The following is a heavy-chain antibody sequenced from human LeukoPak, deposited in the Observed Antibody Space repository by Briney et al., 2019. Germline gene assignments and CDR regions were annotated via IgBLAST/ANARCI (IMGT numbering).Heavy chain of an antibody. V-gene: IGHV1-69*04. J-gene: IGHJ4*02. CDR2: IIPILSIA. Sequence: SVKVSCKASGGTFSSYAISWVRQAPGQGLEWMGRIIPILSIANYAQKFQGRVTITADKSTSTAYMELSSLRSEDTAVYYCARDGTMVRGVITYYFDYWGQGTLVTVSS. CDR3: ARDGTMVRGVITYYFDY. D-gene: IGHD3-10*01. CDR1: GGTFSSYA.